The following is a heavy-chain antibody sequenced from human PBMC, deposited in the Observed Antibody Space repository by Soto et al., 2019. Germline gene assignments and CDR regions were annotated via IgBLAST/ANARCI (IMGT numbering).Heavy chain of an antibody. D-gene: IGHD1-1*01. V-gene: IGHV1-46*01. J-gene: IGHJ6*02. CDR1: AYTFITYY. CDR2: INPSSGCT. CDR3: ARRNPVGPMTTWIDYSAMDV. Sequence: QVQLVQSGAEVKKPGASGKVSCRASAYTFITYYMHWVRQAPGLGLEWMGIINPSSGCTVYAAKVQGRVTMTWDTSTRIVYMELSSLRSEDTAVYYCARRNPVGPMTTWIDYSAMDVWCQGTTVTVSS.